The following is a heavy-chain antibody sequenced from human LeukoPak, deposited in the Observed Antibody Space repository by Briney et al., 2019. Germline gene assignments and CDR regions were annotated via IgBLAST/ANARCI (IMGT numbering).Heavy chain of an antibody. CDR3: AKDLYYDILTGYPDY. V-gene: IGHV4-61*02. Sequence: SQTLSLTCTVSGGSISSGSYYWSWIRQPAGKGLEWIGRIYTSGSTNYNPSLKSRVTISVDTSKNQFSLKLSSVTAADTALYYCAKDLYYDILTGYPDYWGQGTLVTVSS. D-gene: IGHD3-9*01. J-gene: IGHJ4*02. CDR1: GGSISSGSYY. CDR2: IYTSGST.